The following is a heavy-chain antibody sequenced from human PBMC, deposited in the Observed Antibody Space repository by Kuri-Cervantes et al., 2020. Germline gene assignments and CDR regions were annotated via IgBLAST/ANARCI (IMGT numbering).Heavy chain of an antibody. Sequence: SQTLSLTCAVSGYSISSGYYWGCIRQPPGKGLEWIGSIYHSGSTYYNPSLKSRLTISVDTSKNQFSLKLSSVTAADTAVYYCARQDSSGWYLLGYWGQGTLVTVSS. CDR1: GYSISSGYY. D-gene: IGHD6-19*01. V-gene: IGHV4-38-2*01. J-gene: IGHJ4*02. CDR2: IYHSGST. CDR3: ARQDSSGWYLLGY.